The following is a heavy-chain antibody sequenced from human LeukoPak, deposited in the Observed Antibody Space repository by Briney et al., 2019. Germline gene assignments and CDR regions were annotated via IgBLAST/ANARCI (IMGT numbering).Heavy chain of an antibody. CDR2: ISYDGSNK. CDR1: GLTFSSYG. J-gene: IGHJ4*02. D-gene: IGHD2-2*01. CDR3: AKDPRYQDIVVVPAAHFDY. Sequence: PGGSLRLSCAASGLTFSSYGMHWVRQAPGTGLEWVAVISYDGSNKYCADSVKGRFTISRDNSKNTLYLQMNSLRAEDTAVYYCAKDPRYQDIVVVPAAHFDYWGQGTLVTVSS. V-gene: IGHV3-30*18.